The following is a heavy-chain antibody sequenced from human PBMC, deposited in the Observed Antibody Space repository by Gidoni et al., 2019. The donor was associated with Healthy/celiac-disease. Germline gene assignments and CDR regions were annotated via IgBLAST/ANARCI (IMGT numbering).Heavy chain of an antibody. D-gene: IGHD3-10*01. Sequence: EVQLVESGGGLVQPGGSLRLSCAAPGVTVSSNYMSWVRQAPGKGLEWVSVIYSGGSTYYADSVKGRFTISRDNSKNTLYLQMNSLRAEDTAVYYCASQYNYGSGSYLDYWGQGTLVTVSS. V-gene: IGHV3-66*04. CDR3: ASQYNYGSGSYLDY. CDR2: IYSGGST. J-gene: IGHJ4*02. CDR1: GVTVSSNY.